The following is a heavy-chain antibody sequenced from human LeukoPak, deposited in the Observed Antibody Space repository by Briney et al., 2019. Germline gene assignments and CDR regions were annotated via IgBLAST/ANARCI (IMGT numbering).Heavy chain of an antibody. J-gene: IGHJ4*02. D-gene: IGHD3-10*01. Sequence: GSLRLSCAASGFTVSSNYMSWVRQAPGKGLEWVSVIYSGGNTYYADSVKGRFTISRDNSKNTLYLQMNSLRAEDTAVYYCASPPDYYGSGSYLMYQDYWGQGTLVTVSS. CDR2: IYSGGNT. V-gene: IGHV3-53*01. CDR3: ASPPDYYGSGSYLMYQDY. CDR1: GFTVSSNY.